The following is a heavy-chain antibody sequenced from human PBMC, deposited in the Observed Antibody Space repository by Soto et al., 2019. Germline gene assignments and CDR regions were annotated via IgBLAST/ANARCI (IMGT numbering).Heavy chain of an antibody. Sequence: SQTLSLTCAISGDSVSSNSGTWNWIRQSPSRGLEWLGRTYYRSKWYNDYTVSVESRITINPETSKNQFSLQLNSVTPEDTACYYCGRDWRRGRGMDVLGQGTTVTVSS. D-gene: IGHD1-1*01. J-gene: IGHJ6*01. CDR3: GRDWRRGRGMDV. CDR1: GDSVSSNSGT. V-gene: IGHV6-1*01. CDR2: TYYRSKWYN.